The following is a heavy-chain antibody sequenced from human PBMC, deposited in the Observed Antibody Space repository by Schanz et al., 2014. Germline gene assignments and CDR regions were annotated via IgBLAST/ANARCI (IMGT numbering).Heavy chain of an antibody. Sequence: QVQLLQSGAEVKKPGASVKVSCKASGYSFTDFYIHWLRQAPGQGPEWLGWINPNSDGTKYAQKFQGRVTMTRDTSVNTAYVDLSSLTSDDTAVYYCARGDVNWFDPWGQGTLVTVSS. CDR2: INPNSDGT. CDR3: ARGDVNWFDP. J-gene: IGHJ5*02. CDR1: GYSFTDFY. V-gene: IGHV1-2*02.